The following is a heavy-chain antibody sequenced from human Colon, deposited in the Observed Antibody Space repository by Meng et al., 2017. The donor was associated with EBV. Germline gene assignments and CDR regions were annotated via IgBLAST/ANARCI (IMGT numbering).Heavy chain of an antibody. V-gene: IGHV6-1*01. J-gene: IGHJ4*02. Sequence: QVQLHQYGQGLIKPYQSLSLTCAISGDRVSSNSAAWNWIRQSPSRGLEWLGRTYYRSKWYNDYAVSVKSRITINPDTSKNQFSLQLNSVTPEDTAVYYCARVAVGISSFDYWGQGTLVTVSS. CDR3: ARVAVGISSFDY. CDR1: GDRVSSNSAA. CDR2: TYYRSKWYN. D-gene: IGHD1-26*01.